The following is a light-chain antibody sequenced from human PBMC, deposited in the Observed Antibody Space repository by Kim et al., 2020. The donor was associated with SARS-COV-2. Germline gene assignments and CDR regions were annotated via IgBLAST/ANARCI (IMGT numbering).Light chain of an antibody. V-gene: IGKV3-20*01. Sequence: EIVLTQSPGTLSLSPGERATLSCRASQSVSSSYLAWYQQKPGQATRLLIYGASSRATGIPDRFSGSGSGTDFTLTISRLEPEDFAVYYCQQYGSSRTFGQGTKVDIK. CDR2: GAS. J-gene: IGKJ1*01. CDR3: QQYGSSRT. CDR1: QSVSSSY.